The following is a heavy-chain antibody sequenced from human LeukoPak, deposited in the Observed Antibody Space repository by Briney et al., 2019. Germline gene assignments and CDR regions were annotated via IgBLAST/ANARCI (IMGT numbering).Heavy chain of an antibody. Sequence: SETLSLTCTVSGGSISSYYWSWIRQPPGKGLEWIGYIYYSGSTNYNPSLKSRVTISVDTSKNQFSLKLSSVTAADTVVYYCAGEGYCSSTSCPVDYWGQGTLVTVSS. J-gene: IGHJ4*02. CDR3: AGEGYCSSTSCPVDY. V-gene: IGHV4-59*08. D-gene: IGHD2-2*01. CDR2: IYYSGST. CDR1: GGSISSYY.